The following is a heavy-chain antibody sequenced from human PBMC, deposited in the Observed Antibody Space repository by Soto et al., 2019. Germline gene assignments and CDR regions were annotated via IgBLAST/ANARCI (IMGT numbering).Heavy chain of an antibody. CDR1: GFTFSSYA. D-gene: IGHD1-26*01. CDR2: ISGSGDST. V-gene: IGHV3-23*01. CDR3: ARQGSGSYYDY. Sequence: EVQLLESGGGLVQPGGSLRLSCAASGFTFSSYAMRWVRQAPVKGLEWVSAISGSGDSTYYADSVKGRFTISRDNSKNTLYLQMNSLRAEDTAVYYCARQGSGSYYDYWGQGTLVTVSS. J-gene: IGHJ4*02.